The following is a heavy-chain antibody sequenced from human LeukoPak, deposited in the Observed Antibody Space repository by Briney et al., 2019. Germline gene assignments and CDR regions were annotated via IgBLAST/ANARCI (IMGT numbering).Heavy chain of an antibody. Sequence: GGSLRLSCAASGFTFSNAWMSWVRQAPGKGLEWVGRIKSKTDGGTTDYAAPVKGRFTISRDDSKNTLYLQMNSLKTEDTAVYYCTTDPPPWSPYYYDSSGYYFDYWGQGTLVTVSS. CDR1: GFTFSNAW. J-gene: IGHJ4*02. CDR2: IKSKTDGGTT. V-gene: IGHV3-15*01. CDR3: TTDPPPWSPYYYDSSGYYFDY. D-gene: IGHD3-22*01.